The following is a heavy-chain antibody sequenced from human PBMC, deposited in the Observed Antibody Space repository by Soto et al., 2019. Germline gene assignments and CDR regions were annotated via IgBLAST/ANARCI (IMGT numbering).Heavy chain of an antibody. CDR3: VRDWSTFWGMDV. CDR1: GFTFSTYW. CDR2: IKQDGSEK. Sequence: QSGGSLSLSCAASGFTFSTYWMNWVRQAPGKGLEWVANIKQDGSEKYYVDSVKGRFAISRDNAKDSLFLQMNSLRAEDTAVYYCVRDWSTFWGMDVWGQGTTVTVSS. V-gene: IGHV3-7*01. J-gene: IGHJ6*02.